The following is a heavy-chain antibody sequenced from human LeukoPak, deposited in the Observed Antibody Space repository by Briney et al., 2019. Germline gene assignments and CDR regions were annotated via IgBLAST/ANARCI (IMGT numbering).Heavy chain of an antibody. Sequence: GGSLRLSCAASGFTFSNYGMSWVRQAPGKGLEWVSAISGSGGTTYYADSVKGRFTIPRDNSENTLYLQMNSLRAEDTAVYYCAKRDRTVTHAFDIWGQGTMVTVS. V-gene: IGHV3-23*01. CDR2: ISGSGGTT. CDR1: GFTFSNYG. D-gene: IGHD4-17*01. CDR3: AKRDRTVTHAFDI. J-gene: IGHJ3*02.